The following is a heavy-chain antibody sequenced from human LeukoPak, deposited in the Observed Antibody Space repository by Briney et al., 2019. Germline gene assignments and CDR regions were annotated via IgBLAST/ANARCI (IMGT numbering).Heavy chain of an antibody. CDR1: GYTFTAYS. CDR3: ARYSSGWYFDL. CDR2: INPNSGGT. D-gene: IGHD6-19*01. J-gene: IGHJ2*01. V-gene: IGHV1-2*02. Sequence: ASVKVSCKASGYTFTAYSMHWVRQAPGQGLEWMGWINPNSGGTNYAQKFQGRVTMTRDTSITTAYMELSRLRSDDTAGYYCARYSSGWYFDLWGRGTLVTVSS.